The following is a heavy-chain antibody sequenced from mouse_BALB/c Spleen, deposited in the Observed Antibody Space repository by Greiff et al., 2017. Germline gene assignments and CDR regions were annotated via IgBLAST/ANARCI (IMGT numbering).Heavy chain of an antibody. CDR3: ARDIDGYYPFAY. Sequence: EVMLVESGGGLVQPGGSLRLSCATSGFTFTDYYMSWVRQPPGKALEWLGFIRNKANGYTTEYSASVKGRFTISRDNSQSILYLQMNTLRAEDSATYYCARDIDGYYPFAYWGQGTLVTVSA. D-gene: IGHD2-3*01. J-gene: IGHJ3*01. CDR2: IRNKANGYTT. CDR1: GFTFTDYY. V-gene: IGHV7-3*02.